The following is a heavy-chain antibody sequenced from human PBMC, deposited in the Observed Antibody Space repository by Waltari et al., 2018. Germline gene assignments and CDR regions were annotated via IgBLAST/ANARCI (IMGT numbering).Heavy chain of an antibody. CDR2: ISYNGAT. CDR1: VVSITTNRHY. V-gene: IGHV4-39*01. Sequence: QLQLQESGPGLVKPSETLSLTCSVSVVSITTNRHYWGWIRQPPGQGLEWIGTISYNGATYSSPSLRSRVTIFRDTSKNQLSLKLGSVTAADTAFYYCATYIWASLGTAAFDVWGQGTMVTVSS. D-gene: IGHD1-1*01. J-gene: IGHJ3*01. CDR3: ATYIWASLGTAAFDV.